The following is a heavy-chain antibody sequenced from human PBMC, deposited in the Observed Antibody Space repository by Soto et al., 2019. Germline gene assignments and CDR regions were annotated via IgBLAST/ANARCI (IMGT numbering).Heavy chain of an antibody. CDR3: ARDHSLVERPFDAFDI. D-gene: IGHD1-1*01. V-gene: IGHV1-18*01. CDR1: GYTFTSYG. J-gene: IGHJ3*02. Sequence: ASVKVSCKASGYTFTSYGISWVRQAPGQGLEWMGWISTYNGNTKYAQKLQGRVTITADESTSTAYMELSSLRSEDTAVYYCARDHSLVERPFDAFDIWGQGTMVTVSS. CDR2: ISTYNGNT.